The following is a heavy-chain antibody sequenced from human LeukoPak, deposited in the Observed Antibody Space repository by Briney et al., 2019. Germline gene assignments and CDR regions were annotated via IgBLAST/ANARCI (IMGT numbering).Heavy chain of an antibody. J-gene: IGHJ4*02. CDR1: GFTFSSYG. Sequence: GGSLRLSCAASGFTFSSYGMHWVRQAPGKGLEWVAVIWYDGSNKYYADSVKGRFTISRDNSKNTLYLQMNSLRAEDTAVYYCARDESRDDYGDYDSFRFDYWGQGTLVTVSS. V-gene: IGHV3-33*01. D-gene: IGHD4-17*01. CDR2: IWYDGSNK. CDR3: ARDESRDDYGDYDSFRFDY.